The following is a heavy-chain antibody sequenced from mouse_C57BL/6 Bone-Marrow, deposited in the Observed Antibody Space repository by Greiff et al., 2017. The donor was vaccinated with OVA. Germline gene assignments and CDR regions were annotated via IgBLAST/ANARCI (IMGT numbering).Heavy chain of an antibody. CDR3: AREGGDYYAMDY. CDR1: GYTFTSYW. Sequence: VQLQQPGPELVKPGASVKLSCKASGYTFTSYWMHWVKQRPGQGLEWIGNINPSNGGTNYNEKFKSKATLTVDKSSSTAYMQLSSLTSEDSAVYYCAREGGDYYAMDYWGQGTSVTVSS. V-gene: IGHV1-53*01. J-gene: IGHJ4*01. CDR2: INPSNGGT.